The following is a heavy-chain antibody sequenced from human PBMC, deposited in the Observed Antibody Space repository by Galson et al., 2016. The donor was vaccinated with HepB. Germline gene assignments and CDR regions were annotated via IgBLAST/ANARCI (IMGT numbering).Heavy chain of an antibody. CDR3: AKGFCTNGVCFIYGMDV. CDR2: ISRSGDST. D-gene: IGHD2-8*01. J-gene: IGHJ6*02. Sequence: SLRLSCAASGFTFRNYGMTWVRQAPGKGLEVVSSISRSGDSTDYADSVKGRFTISRDNSKNPLSLQMNSLTADDTAIYYCAKGFCTNGVCFIYGMDVWGQGTTVTFSS. CDR1: GFTFRNYG. V-gene: IGHV3-23*01.